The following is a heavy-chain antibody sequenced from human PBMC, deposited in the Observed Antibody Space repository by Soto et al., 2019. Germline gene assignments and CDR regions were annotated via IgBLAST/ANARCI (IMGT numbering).Heavy chain of an antibody. CDR2: INHSGST. V-gene: IGHV4-34*01. Sequence: SETLSLTCAVYGGCVSGYYGSWIRQPPGKGLEWIGEINHSGSTNYNPSLKSRCTISVDTSKNQFSLKLSSVTAADTAVYYCARGDYDFWSGYWDYYYYYGMDVWGQPTTVTVSS. D-gene: IGHD3-3*01. CDR3: ARGDYDFWSGYWDYYYYYGMDV. J-gene: IGHJ6*02. CDR1: GGCVSGYY.